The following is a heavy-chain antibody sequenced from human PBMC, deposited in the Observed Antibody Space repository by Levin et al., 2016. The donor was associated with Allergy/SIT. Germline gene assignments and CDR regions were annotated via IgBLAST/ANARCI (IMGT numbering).Heavy chain of an antibody. CDR2: ISNSGGNT. CDR3: AKERGLLWFGALGGEFDF. CDR1: GFTFSNYA. D-gene: IGHD3-10*01. Sequence: GESLKISCAVSGFTFSNYAMSWVRQAPGKGLEWVSAISNSGGNTYYADSVKGRFTIPRDNSKNTLYLQMNSLRADDTAEYYCAKERGLLWFGALGGEFDFWGRGTLVTVSS. V-gene: IGHV3-23*01. J-gene: IGHJ2*01.